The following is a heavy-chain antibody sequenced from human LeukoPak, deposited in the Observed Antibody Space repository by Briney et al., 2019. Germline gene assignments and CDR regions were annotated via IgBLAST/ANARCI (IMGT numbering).Heavy chain of an antibody. Sequence: GRSLRLSCAASGFTFSSYAMHWVRQAPGKGLEWVAVISYDGSNKYHADSVKGRFTISRDSSKNTLYLQMNSLRAEDTAVYYCARADFEYYDYVWGSYRTTGYFDYWGQGTPVTVSS. V-gene: IGHV3-30-3*01. J-gene: IGHJ4*02. CDR2: ISYDGSNK. D-gene: IGHD3-16*02. CDR1: GFTFSSYA. CDR3: ARADFEYYDYVWGSYRTTGYFDY.